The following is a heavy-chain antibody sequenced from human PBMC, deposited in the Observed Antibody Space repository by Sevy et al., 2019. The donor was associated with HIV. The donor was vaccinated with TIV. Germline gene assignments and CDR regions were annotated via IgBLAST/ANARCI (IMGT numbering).Heavy chain of an antibody. D-gene: IGHD6-13*01. J-gene: IGHJ4*02. V-gene: IGHV3-23*01. Sequence: GGSLRLSCVASGFTFSDYAMSWVRQAPGKGLEWVSGLFGGGHGANYADSVKGRFIISRDNSRNTLSLQLNSLRAEDAAVYYCARMEGQLVSEYYFDYWGQGILVTVSS. CDR1: GFTFSDYA. CDR3: ARMEGQLVSEYYFDY. CDR2: LFGGGHGA.